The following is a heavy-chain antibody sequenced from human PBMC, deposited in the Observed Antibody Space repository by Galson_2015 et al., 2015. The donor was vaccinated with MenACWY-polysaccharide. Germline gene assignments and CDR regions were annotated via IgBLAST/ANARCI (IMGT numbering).Heavy chain of an antibody. CDR3: ARAPTRYYGGNSGHLFDS. Sequence: SLRLSCAASGFTFSSYWMHWVRQAPGKGLVWVSRTNSDGSSTTYADSVKGRFTISRDNAKNTLYLQMNSLRAEDTAVYYCARAPTRYYGGNSGHLFDSWGQGTLVTVSS. D-gene: IGHD4-23*01. J-gene: IGHJ4*02. CDR2: TNSDGSST. CDR1: GFTFSSYW. V-gene: IGHV3-74*01.